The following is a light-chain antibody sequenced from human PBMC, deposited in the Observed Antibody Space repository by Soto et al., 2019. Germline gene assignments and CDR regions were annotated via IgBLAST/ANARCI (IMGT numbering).Light chain of an antibody. CDR3: QQRSNWPLS. V-gene: IGKV3-11*01. J-gene: IGKJ4*01. CDR2: DAS. CDR1: QSVSSY. Sequence: EIVLTQSPATLSLSPGERATLSCRASQSVSSYLAWYQQHPGQSPRLLISDASNRATGIPARFSGTGSGTDFTLTISSLEPEDFAVYYCQQRSNWPLSFGGGTKVEVK.